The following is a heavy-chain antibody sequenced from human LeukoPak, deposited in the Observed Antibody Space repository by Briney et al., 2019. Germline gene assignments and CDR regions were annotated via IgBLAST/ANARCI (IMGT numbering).Heavy chain of an antibody. CDR3: AVRGRNDAFDI. Sequence: PGRSLRLSCAASGFTFSSYAMHWVRQAPGKGLEWVAVISYDGSNKYYADSVKGRFTISRDNSKNTLYLQMNSLRAEDTAVYYCAVRGRNDAFDIWGQGTMVTVSS. CDR2: ISYDGSNK. J-gene: IGHJ3*02. V-gene: IGHV3-30-3*01. CDR1: GFTFSSYA.